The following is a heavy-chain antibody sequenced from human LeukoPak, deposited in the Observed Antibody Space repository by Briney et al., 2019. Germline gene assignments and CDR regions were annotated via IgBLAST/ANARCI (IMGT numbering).Heavy chain of an antibody. CDR3: ARDPAMITFGAHYYYMDV. V-gene: IGHV4-59*12. J-gene: IGHJ6*03. CDR2: ISYSGSP. CDR1: GGSISTNY. Sequence: SETLSLTCTVSGGSISTNYWSWIRQPPGKGLEWIGFISYSGSPSYNPSLKSRVTMSVDTSKNQFSLKLSSVTAADTAVYYCARDPAMITFGAHYYYMDVWGKGTTVTVSS. D-gene: IGHD3-16*01.